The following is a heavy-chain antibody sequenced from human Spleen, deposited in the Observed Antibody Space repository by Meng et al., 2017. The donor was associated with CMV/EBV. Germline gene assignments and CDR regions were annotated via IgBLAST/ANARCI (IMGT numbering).Heavy chain of an antibody. CDR3: AREPEGINWFDP. CDR2: INDSGST. CDR1: GGSFSGYY. J-gene: IGHJ5*02. D-gene: IGHD6-13*01. Sequence: QVQLQQCGAGLLKPSETLSLAGAGYGGSFSGYYWSWIRQPPGKGLEWIGEINDSGSTNYNPSLKSRVTMSVDTSKNQFSLKLSSVTAADTAVYYCAREPEGINWFDPWGQGTLVTVSS. V-gene: IGHV4-34*01.